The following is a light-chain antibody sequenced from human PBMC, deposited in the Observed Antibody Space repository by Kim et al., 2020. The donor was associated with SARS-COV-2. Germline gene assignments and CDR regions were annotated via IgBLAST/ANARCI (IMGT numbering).Light chain of an antibody. CDR2: GAS. V-gene: IGKV3-15*01. Sequence: SPGERATPSCRARQSVSSNLAWYQQKPGQAPRLLIYGASTRATGIPARFSGSGSGTEFTLTISSLQSEDFAVYYCQQYNNWPTWTFGQGTKVDIK. CDR3: QQYNNWPTWT. J-gene: IGKJ1*01. CDR1: QSVSSN.